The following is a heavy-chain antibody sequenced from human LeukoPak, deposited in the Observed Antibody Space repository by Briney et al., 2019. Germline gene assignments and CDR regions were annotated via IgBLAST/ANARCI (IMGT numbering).Heavy chain of an antibody. CDR1: GYTFTGYY. CDR2: INPNSGGT. V-gene: IGHV1-2*02. CDR3: ARPPHSCSGGSCYGYFQH. J-gene: IGHJ1*01. Sequence: ASVKVSCKASGYTFTGYYMHWVRQAPGQGLEWMGWINPNSGGTNYAQKFQGRVTMTRDTSISRAYMELSRLRSDDTAGYYCARPPHSCSGGSCYGYFQHWGQGTLVTVSS. D-gene: IGHD2-15*01.